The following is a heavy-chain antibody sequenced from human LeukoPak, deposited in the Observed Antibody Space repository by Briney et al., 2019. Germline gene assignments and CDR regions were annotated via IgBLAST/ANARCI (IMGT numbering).Heavy chain of an antibody. D-gene: IGHD7-27*01. CDR2: IYYSGST. CDR3: ARDLRAGDLALDY. J-gene: IGHJ4*02. CDR1: GVTIRNEYYY. Sequence: PLDTLSLSCTVSGVTIRNEYYYWGWIRQPPGKGLEWIGSIYYSGSTYYNPSLKSRVTISVDTSKNQFSLKVSSVTAADTAVYYCARDLRAGDLALDYWGQGTLVTVSS. V-gene: IGHV4-39*07.